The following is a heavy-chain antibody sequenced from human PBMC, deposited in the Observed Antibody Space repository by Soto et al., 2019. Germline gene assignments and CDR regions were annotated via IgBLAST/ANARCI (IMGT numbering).Heavy chain of an antibody. V-gene: IGHV4-30-2*05. CDR1: GGSISSGGYS. D-gene: IGHD3-10*01. CDR3: ARVGGFGATTIDY. J-gene: IGHJ4*02. Sequence: SETLSLTCAVSGGSISSGGYSWSWIRQPPGKGLEWIGYIYYSGSTYYNPSLKSRVTISVDTSKNQFSLKLSSVTAADTAVYYCARVGGFGATTIDYWGQGTLVTV. CDR2: IYYSGST.